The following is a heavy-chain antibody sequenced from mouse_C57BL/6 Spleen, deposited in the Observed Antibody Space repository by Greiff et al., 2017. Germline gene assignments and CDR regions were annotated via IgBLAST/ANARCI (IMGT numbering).Heavy chain of an antibody. CDR1: GYTFTSYW. V-gene: IGHV1-55*01. D-gene: IGHD2-4*01. Sequence: QVQLQQPGAELVKPGASVKMSCKASGYTFTSYWITWVTQRPGQGLEWIGDIYPGSGSTNYNERFKSKATLTVDTSSSTAYMQLSSLTSEDSAVYYCARGDDYDVSWFAYWGQVTLVTVSA. J-gene: IGHJ3*01. CDR3: ARGDDYDVSWFAY. CDR2: IYPGSGST.